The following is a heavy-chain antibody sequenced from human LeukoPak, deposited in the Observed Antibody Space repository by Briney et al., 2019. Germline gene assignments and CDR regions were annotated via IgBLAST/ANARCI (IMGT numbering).Heavy chain of an antibody. CDR3: ARDSTYYYYAMDV. CDR1: GFTFSRYS. V-gene: IGHV3-21*01. J-gene: IGHJ6*02. Sequence: GGSLRLSCAASGFTFSRYSMNWVRQAPGKGLEWVSSIGGINSYIYYADSVKGRFTISRDNAKNSLYLQMTSLRAEDTAVYYCARDSTYYYYAMDVWGQGTTVTVSS. D-gene: IGHD1-26*01. CDR2: IGGINSYI.